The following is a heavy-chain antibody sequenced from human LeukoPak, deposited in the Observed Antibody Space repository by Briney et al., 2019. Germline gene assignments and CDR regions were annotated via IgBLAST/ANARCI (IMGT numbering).Heavy chain of an antibody. J-gene: IGHJ4*02. CDR3: AKTDYDFLTGYYPSDS. Sequence: GGSLRLSCAASGFTVSSNYMSWVRQAPGKGLEWVSVIYSGGSTYYADSVKGRFTISRDNSKNTLYLQMNSLRAEDTAVYYCAKTDYDFLTGYYPSDSWGQGTLVTVSS. D-gene: IGHD3-9*01. V-gene: IGHV3-66*01. CDR1: GFTVSSNY. CDR2: IYSGGST.